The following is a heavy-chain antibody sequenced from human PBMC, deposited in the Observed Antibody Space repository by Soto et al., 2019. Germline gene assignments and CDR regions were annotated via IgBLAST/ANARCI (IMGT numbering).Heavy chain of an antibody. J-gene: IGHJ4*02. D-gene: IGHD3-22*01. CDR1: GFTFSNSA. CDR3: AADKGESHGYGKY. Sequence: SVKVSCKASGFTFSNSAVQWVRQARGQRLEWIGWIVVGSGNTNYAQKFQERVTITRDMSTSTAYMELSSLRSEDTAVYFCAADKGESHGYGKYWGQGPLVTVSS. CDR2: IVVGSGNT. V-gene: IGHV1-58*01.